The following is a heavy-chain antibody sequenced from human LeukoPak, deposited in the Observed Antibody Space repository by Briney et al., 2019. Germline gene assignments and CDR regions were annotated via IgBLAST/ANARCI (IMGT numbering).Heavy chain of an antibody. CDR1: GGSISSSSCY. V-gene: IGHV4-39*01. CDR3: ARPTVTALDAFDI. Sequence: PSETLSLTCTVSGGSISSSSCYWGWIRQPPGKGLEWIGSIYYSGSTYYNPSLKSRVTISVDTSKNQFSLKLSSVTAADTAVYYCARPTVTALDAFDIWGQGTMVTVSS. CDR2: IYYSGST. D-gene: IGHD4-17*01. J-gene: IGHJ3*02.